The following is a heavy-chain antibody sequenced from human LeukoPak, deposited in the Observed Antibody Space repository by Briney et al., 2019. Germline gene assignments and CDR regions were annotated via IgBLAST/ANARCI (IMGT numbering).Heavy chain of an antibody. CDR3: AGNYYDSRGPNIGPHY. Sequence: PSETLSLTCAVYGGSFSGYYWSWIRQPPGKGLEWIGEINHSGSTNYNPSLKSRVTISVDTSKNQFSLKLSSVTAADTAVYYCAGNYYDSRGPNIGPHYWGQGTLVTVSS. CDR2: INHSGST. J-gene: IGHJ4*02. V-gene: IGHV4-34*01. D-gene: IGHD3-22*01. CDR1: GGSFSGYY.